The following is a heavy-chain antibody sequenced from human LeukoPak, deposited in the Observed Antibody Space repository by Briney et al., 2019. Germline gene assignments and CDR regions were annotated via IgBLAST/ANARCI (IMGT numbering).Heavy chain of an antibody. CDR3: ARRAGRLLAHFDY. CDR2: IYYSGST. CDR1: GGSISSGGYY. J-gene: IGHJ4*02. V-gene: IGHV4-61*08. Sequence: SETLSLTCTVSGGSISSGGYYWSWIRQPPGKGLEWIGYIYYSGSTNYNPSLKSRVTISVDTSKNQFSLKLSSVTAADTAVYYCARRAGRLLAHFDYWGQGTLVTVSS. D-gene: IGHD2-15*01.